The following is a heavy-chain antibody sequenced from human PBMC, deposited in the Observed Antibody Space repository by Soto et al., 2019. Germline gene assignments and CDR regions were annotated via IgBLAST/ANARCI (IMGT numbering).Heavy chain of an antibody. Sequence: GASVKVSCKASGYTFTSYYMHWVRQAPGQGLEWMGIINPSGGNTSYAQKFQGRVTITRDTSASTAYMELSSLRSEDTAVYYCARDRRFLEWLPFDPWGQGTLVTVSS. CDR3: ARDRRFLEWLPFDP. CDR2: INPSGGNT. J-gene: IGHJ5*02. D-gene: IGHD3-3*01. V-gene: IGHV1-46*01. CDR1: GYTFTSYY.